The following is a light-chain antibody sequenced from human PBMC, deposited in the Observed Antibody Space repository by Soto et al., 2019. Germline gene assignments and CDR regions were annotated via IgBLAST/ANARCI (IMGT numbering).Light chain of an antibody. V-gene: IGLV2-14*01. J-gene: IGLJ3*02. CDR3: QSFDNNLRAWV. Sequence: QSVLTQPASVSGSPGQSITISCTGTSSDIGRYNYVSWYQQHPGKAPKVIIFGVNNRPSGVSDRFSGSKSGTSASLVITGLQAEDEADYYCQSFDNNLRAWVFGGGTKLTVL. CDR2: GVN. CDR1: SSDIGRYNY.